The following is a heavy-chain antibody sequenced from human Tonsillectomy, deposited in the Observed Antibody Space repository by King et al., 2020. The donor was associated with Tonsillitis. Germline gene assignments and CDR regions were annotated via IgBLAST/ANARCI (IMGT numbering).Heavy chain of an antibody. J-gene: IGHJ4*02. D-gene: IGHD3-16*01. Sequence: QLVQSGAEVKKPGESLKISCKASGYSFTNHRIGWVRQMPGKGLEWMGIIYPGASKTRYNPSFQGKVTISADKSISTAYLQWSSLEASDTAMYYCARLGGRDDWGQGTLVTVSS. CDR3: ARLGGRDD. CDR1: GYSFTNHR. CDR2: IYPGASKT. V-gene: IGHV5-51*03.